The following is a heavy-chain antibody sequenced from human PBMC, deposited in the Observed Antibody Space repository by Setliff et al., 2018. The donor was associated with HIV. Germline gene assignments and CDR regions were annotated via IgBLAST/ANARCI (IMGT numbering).Heavy chain of an antibody. D-gene: IGHD2-2*01. J-gene: IGHJ3*02. CDR2: ILPFFDTA. V-gene: IGHV1-69*13. Sequence: SVKVSCKVSGGTFTRNCISWVRQAPGQGLEWMGGILPFFDTANYAQKFQGRVTITADESTSTAYMELRSLRSDDTAVYYCARDRGVYCISSSCYSPVDAFDIWGQGTMVTVSS. CDR1: GGTFTRNC. CDR3: ARDRGVYCISSSCYSPVDAFDI.